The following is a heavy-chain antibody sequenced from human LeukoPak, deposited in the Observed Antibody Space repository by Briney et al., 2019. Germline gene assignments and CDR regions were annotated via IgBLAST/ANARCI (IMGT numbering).Heavy chain of an antibody. V-gene: IGHV4-39*02. CDR1: GDSISRSTYY. J-gene: IGHJ4*02. CDR3: ARSSGTGTFSY. CDR2: VYYGRSP. D-gene: IGHD6-25*01. Sequence: SETLSLTCTISGDSISRSTYYWAWIRQPPGKGLEWIGSVYYGRSPYFNPSLESRATISVDTSKNHFSLKMSSVTAADTAVYYCARSSGTGTFSYWGQGTLVTVSS.